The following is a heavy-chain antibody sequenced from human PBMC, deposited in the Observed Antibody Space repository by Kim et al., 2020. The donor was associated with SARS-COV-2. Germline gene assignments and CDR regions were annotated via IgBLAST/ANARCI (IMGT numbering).Heavy chain of an antibody. CDR2: ISSSSSTI. J-gene: IGHJ3*02. V-gene: IGHV3-48*02. CDR1: GFTFSSYS. Sequence: GSLRLSCAASGFTFSSYSMNWVRQAPGKGLEWVSYISSSSSTIYYADSVKGRFTISRDNAKNSLYLQMNSLRDEDTAVYYCAREHSALYDILTGYYTGYGAFDIWGQGTMVTVSS. CDR3: AREHSALYDILTGYYTGYGAFDI. D-gene: IGHD3-9*01.